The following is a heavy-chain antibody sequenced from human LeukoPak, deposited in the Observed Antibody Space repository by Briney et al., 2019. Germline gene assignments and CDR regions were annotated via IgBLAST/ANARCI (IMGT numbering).Heavy chain of an antibody. Sequence: SVKVSCKASGGTFSSYAISWVRQAPGQGLEWMGGIIPIFGTANYAQKFQGRVTITADESTSTAYMELSSLRSEDTAVYYCARRLTRLKSSTVAYWGQGTLVTVSS. V-gene: IGHV1-69*13. CDR3: ARRLTRLKSSTVAY. CDR2: IIPIFGTA. CDR1: GGTFSSYA. D-gene: IGHD4/OR15-4a*01. J-gene: IGHJ4*02.